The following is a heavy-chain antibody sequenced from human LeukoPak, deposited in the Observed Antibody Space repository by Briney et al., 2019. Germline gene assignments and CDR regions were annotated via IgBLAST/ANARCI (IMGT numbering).Heavy chain of an antibody. CDR2: IYYSGST. V-gene: IGHV4-59*01. CDR1: GGSISSYY. J-gene: IGHJ4*02. D-gene: IGHD1-26*01. Sequence: SETLSLTCTVSGGSISSYYWSWIRQPPGKGLEWIGYIYYSGSTNYNPSLRSRVTISVDTSKNQFSLKLSSVTAADTAVYYCAGGSYYFDYWGQGTLVTVSS. CDR3: AGGSYYFDY.